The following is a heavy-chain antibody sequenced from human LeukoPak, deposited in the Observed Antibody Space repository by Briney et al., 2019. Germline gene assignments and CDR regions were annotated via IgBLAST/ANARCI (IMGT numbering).Heavy chain of an antibody. J-gene: IGHJ5*02. CDR1: RYTFTDYY. CDR3: SRTLCGSSSCDAHEKDWFDP. CDR2: INPISGGT. Sequence: ASVKVSCKASRYTFTDYYIHCVRQAPGHGLEWMGWINPISGGTNYAQKFLRRVTMTRDTSISTAYLDLSGLRSDDTAVYYCSRTLCGSSSCDAHEKDWFDPWGQGTLVTVSS. V-gene: IGHV1-2*02. D-gene: IGHD2-2*01.